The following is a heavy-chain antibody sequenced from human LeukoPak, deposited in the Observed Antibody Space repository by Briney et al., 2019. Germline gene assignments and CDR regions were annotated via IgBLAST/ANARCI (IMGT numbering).Heavy chain of an antibody. CDR1: GFTFDDYA. D-gene: IGHD3-10*01. Sequence: PGGSLRLSCAASGFTFDDYAMHWVRQGPGKGLEWVSVIYSGGSRYYADSVKGRFTISRDNSKNTLYLQMNSLRAEDTAVYYCARVLSGRGSLYSYYYYMDVWGKGTTVTISS. V-gene: IGHV3-53*01. CDR2: IYSGGSR. CDR3: ARVLSGRGSLYSYYYYMDV. J-gene: IGHJ6*03.